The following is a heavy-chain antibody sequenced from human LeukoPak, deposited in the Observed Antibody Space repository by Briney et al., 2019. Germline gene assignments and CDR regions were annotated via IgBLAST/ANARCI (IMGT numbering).Heavy chain of an antibody. J-gene: IGHJ4*02. CDR1: GYTFPGYN. CDR2: INAGNGDT. Sequence: GASVKVSCKASGYTFPGYNIHWMRRAPGQRLEWIGWINAGNGDTKSSQKFQGRVTISRDTIASTVYVDLSSLRSEDTAVYYCAGLGVNNYFDYWGQGTLVTVSS. D-gene: IGHD3-10*01. CDR3: AGLGVNNYFDY. V-gene: IGHV1-3*01.